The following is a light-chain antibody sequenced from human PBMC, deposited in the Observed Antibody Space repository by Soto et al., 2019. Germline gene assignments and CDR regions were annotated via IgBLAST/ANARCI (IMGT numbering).Light chain of an antibody. J-gene: IGLJ2*01. V-gene: IGLV2-8*01. CDR1: SSDVGGYNY. CDR2: EVS. Sequence: QSALTQPPSASGSPGQSVTISCTGTSSDVGGYNYVSWYQQHPGKAPKLMIYEVSKRPSGVPDRFSGSKSGNTGSLTVSGLQAEDDADYYCSSYAGSNNLGVFGGGTKLTVL. CDR3: SSYAGSNNLGV.